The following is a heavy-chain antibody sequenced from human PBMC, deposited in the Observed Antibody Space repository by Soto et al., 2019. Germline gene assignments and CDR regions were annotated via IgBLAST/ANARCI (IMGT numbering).Heavy chain of an antibody. D-gene: IGHD4-4*01. J-gene: IGHJ4*02. Sequence: SVKVSCKASGYTFTVYYIHWVRQAPGQGLEWMGWINPNSGGTNYAQKFQGWVTMTRDTSISTAYMELSRLRSDDTAVYYCVRDGGMATVPTLDFDYWGQGTLVTVSS. CDR1: GYTFTVYY. CDR3: VRDGGMATVPTLDFDY. V-gene: IGHV1-2*04. CDR2: INPNSGGT.